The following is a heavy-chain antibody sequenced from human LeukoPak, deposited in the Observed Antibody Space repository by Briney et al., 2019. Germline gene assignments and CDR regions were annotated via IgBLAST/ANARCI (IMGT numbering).Heavy chain of an antibody. CDR1: GDSTSNYY. CDR3: ALDDSSGYYFY. CDR2: IYYNGST. J-gene: IGHJ4*02. Sequence: SETLSLTCTVSGDSTSNYYWSWIRQPPGKGLEWIGYIYYNGSTYYNPSLKSRVTISVDTSKNQFSLKLSSVTAADTAVYYCALDDSSGYYFYWGQGTLVTVSS. D-gene: IGHD3-22*01. V-gene: IGHV4-59*08.